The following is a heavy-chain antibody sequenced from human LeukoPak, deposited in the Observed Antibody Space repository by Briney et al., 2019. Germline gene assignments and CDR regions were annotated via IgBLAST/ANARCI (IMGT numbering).Heavy chain of an antibody. CDR1: GFTFSKDD. J-gene: IGHJ2*01. Sequence: GGSLRLSCAASGFTFSKDDFHWVRQAPGKGLECVAAIGVTGDTYYAHSVKGRFTISREDAANSLYLQMRSLGAGDTALYYCTKEFCGSRAACAGGSYYDFWGRGALVTVSS. CDR2: IGVTGDT. D-gene: IGHD2-15*01. CDR3: TKEFCGSRAACAGGSYYDF. V-gene: IGHV3-13*01.